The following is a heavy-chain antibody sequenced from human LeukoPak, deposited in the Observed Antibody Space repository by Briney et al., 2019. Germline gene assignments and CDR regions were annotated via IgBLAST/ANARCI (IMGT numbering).Heavy chain of an antibody. CDR1: GFTFSDYS. CDR2: IKSSSGPK. V-gene: IGHV3-11*01. CDR3: ARAALDSRNYYYGLDV. D-gene: IGHD1-14*01. J-gene: IGHJ6*02. Sequence: GGSLRLSCAAFGFTFSDYSMSWIRQAPGKGLEWVSYIKSSSGPKYYVDSVKGRFTISRDNAKNSLYLQMNSLRAEDTAVYYCARAALDSRNYYYGLDVWGQGTTVTVSS.